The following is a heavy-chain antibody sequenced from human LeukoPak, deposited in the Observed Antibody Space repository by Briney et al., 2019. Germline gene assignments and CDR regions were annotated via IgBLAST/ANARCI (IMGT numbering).Heavy chain of an antibody. CDR2: INPSGGSA. Sequence: GASVKVSCKASGYTFTSYDINWVRQATGQGLEWTGRINPSGGSASYAQKFQVRVTMTRDMSTSTVYMQLSSLRSEDTAVYYCARGDALYYYDSSGYSNFDYWGQGTLVTVSS. CDR1: GYTFTSYD. V-gene: IGHV1-46*01. CDR3: ARGDALYYYDSSGYSNFDY. D-gene: IGHD3-22*01. J-gene: IGHJ4*02.